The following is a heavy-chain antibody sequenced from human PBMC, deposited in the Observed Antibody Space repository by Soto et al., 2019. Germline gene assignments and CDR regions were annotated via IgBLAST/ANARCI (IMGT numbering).Heavy chain of an antibody. CDR2: IYYSGST. J-gene: IGHJ5*02. V-gene: IGHV4-30-4*01. CDR3: ARGYDILTGSIWWFDP. Sequence: PSETLSLTCTVSGGSISSGDYYWSWIRQPPGKGLEWIGYIYYSGSTYYNPSLKSRVTISVDTSKNQFSLKLSSVTAADTAVYHCARGYDILTGSIWWFDPWGQGTLVTVSS. D-gene: IGHD3-9*01. CDR1: GGSISSGDYY.